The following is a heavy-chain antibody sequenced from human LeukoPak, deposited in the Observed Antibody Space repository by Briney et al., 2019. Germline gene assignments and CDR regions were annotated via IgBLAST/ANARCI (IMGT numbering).Heavy chain of an antibody. CDR1: GGSFSGYY. CDR3: ARASGRIVAEGYYYYMDV. D-gene: IGHD5-12*01. CDR2: INHSGST. V-gene: IGHV4-34*01. Sequence: PSETLSFTCAVYGGSFSGYYWSWIRQPPGKGLEWIGEINHSGSTNYNPSLRSRVTISVDTSKNQFSLKLSSVTAADTAVYYCARASGRIVAEGYYYYMDVWGKGTTVTVSS. J-gene: IGHJ6*03.